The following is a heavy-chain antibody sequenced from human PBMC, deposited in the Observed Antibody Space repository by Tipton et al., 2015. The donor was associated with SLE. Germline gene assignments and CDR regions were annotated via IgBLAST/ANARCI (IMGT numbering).Heavy chain of an antibody. CDR1: GYTFTSYG. D-gene: IGHD3-22*01. V-gene: IGHV1-18*01. CDR3: ARRRNFGVITMIPGFDY. J-gene: IGHJ4*02. CDR2: ISAYNGNT. Sequence: QSGPEVKKPGASVKVSCKASGYTFTSYGISWVRQAPGQGLEWMGWISAYNGNTNYAQKLQGRVTMTTDTSTSTAYMELRSLRSDDTAVYYCARRRNFGVITMIPGFDYWGQGTLVTVSS.